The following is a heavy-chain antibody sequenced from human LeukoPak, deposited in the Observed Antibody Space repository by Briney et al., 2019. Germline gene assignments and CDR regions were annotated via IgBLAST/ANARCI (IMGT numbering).Heavy chain of an antibody. CDR3: ARDVSSRHLDY. CDR1: GFMFSSYN. CDR2: ITWSSDTI. V-gene: IGHV3-48*01. J-gene: IGHJ4*02. D-gene: IGHD2/OR15-2a*01. Sequence: GGSLRLPCAASGFMFSSYNMHWVRQAPGKGPEWLSFITWSSDTIYYADSVKGRFAISRDTSKNMMYLQMNSLRADDTAVYYCARDVSSRHLDYWGQGTLVTVSS.